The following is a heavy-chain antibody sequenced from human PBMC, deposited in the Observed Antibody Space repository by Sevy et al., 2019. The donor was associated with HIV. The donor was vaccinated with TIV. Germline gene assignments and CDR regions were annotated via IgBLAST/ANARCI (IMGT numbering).Heavy chain of an antibody. D-gene: IGHD2-2*03. CDR1: GYTFTSYD. CDR2: MNPNSGNT. Sequence: ASVKVSCKASGYTFTSYDINWVRQATGQGLEWMGWMNPNSGNTGYAQKFQGRVTMTRTTSISTAYMELSSLRSEDTAVYYCARVLDIVVVPATTRGYYYGMDVWGQGTTVTVSS. CDR3: ARVLDIVVVPATTRGYYYGMDV. J-gene: IGHJ6*02. V-gene: IGHV1-8*01.